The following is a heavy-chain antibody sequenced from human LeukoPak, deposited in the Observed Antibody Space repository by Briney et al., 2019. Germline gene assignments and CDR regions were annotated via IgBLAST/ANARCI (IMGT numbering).Heavy chain of an antibody. CDR2: IYYSGST. CDR3: ARALGSTMNYFDY. CDR1: GGSISSYY. Sequence: PSETLSLTCTVSGGSISSYYWSWIRQPPGKGLEWIGYIYYSGSTNYNASLKSRVTISVDTSKNQFSLKLSSVTAADTAVYYCARALGSTMNYFDYWGQGTLVTVSS. D-gene: IGHD3-22*01. V-gene: IGHV4-59*01. J-gene: IGHJ4*02.